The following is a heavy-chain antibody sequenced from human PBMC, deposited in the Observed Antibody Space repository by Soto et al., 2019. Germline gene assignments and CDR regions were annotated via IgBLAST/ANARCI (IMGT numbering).Heavy chain of an antibody. J-gene: IGHJ6*03. D-gene: IGHD6-13*01. Sequence: GASVKVSCKASGYTFTGYYMHWVRQAPGQGLERMGWINPNSGGTNYAQKFQGWVTMTRDTSISTTYMELSRLRSEDTAVYYCARDRSYSSSWQSYNYYIDVWGKRTTVTLSS. V-gene: IGHV1-2*04. CDR3: ARDRSYSSSWQSYNYYIDV. CDR2: INPNSGGT. CDR1: GYTFTGYY.